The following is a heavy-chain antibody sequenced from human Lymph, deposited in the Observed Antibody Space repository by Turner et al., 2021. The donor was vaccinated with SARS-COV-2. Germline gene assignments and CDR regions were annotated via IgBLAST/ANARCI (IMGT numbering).Heavy chain of an antibody. CDR1: GGSISSGGYY. CDR2: IYYSGTS. D-gene: IGHD3-16*01. Sequence: KPAERRSGTGSVSGGSISSGGYYWSWIRQHPGKGLEWIGYIYYSGTSYYNPSLKSGVTRSDDSSKDLYHVNRSYGAAEVRVGEYRATVSVWGAFDIWGQGTMVTVSS. CDR3: ATVSVWGAFDI. V-gene: IGHV4-31*02. J-gene: IGHJ3*02.